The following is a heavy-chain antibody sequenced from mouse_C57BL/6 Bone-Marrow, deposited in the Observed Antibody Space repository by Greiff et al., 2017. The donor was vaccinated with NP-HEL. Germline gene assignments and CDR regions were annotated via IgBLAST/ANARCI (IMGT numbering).Heavy chain of an antibody. V-gene: IGHV1-61*01. CDR3: AIYYSNYGWFAY. CDR2: IYPSDSET. Sequence: QVQLQQPGAELVRPGSSVKLSCKASGYTFTSYWMDWVKQRPGQGLEWIGNIYPSDSETHYNQKFKDKATLTVDKSSSTAYMQLSSLTSEDSAVYYCAIYYSNYGWFAYWGQGTLVTVSA. CDR1: GYTFTSYW. D-gene: IGHD2-5*01. J-gene: IGHJ3*01.